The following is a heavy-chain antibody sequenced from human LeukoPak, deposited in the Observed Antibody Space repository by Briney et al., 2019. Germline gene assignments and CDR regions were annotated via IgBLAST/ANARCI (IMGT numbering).Heavy chain of an antibody. CDR3: ARGGQQLVWFDS. D-gene: IGHD6-13*01. Sequence: ASVTVSCKASGYTFINYGISWVRQAPGQGLEWMGWIYPYTGNTNYAQMVQGRVTMTTDTSTRTAYMELTSLTSDDTAVYYCARGGQQLVWFDSWGQGTLVSVSS. CDR1: GYTFINYG. CDR2: IYPYTGNT. J-gene: IGHJ5*01. V-gene: IGHV1-18*01.